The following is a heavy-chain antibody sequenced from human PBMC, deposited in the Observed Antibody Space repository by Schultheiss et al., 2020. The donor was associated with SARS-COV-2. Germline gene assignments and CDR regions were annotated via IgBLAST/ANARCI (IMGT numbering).Heavy chain of an antibody. CDR3: TTTPPYYYGMDV. J-gene: IGHJ6*02. Sequence: GGSLRLSCAASGFTFSDYYMSWIRQAPGKGLEWVSYISSSGSTIYYADSVKGRFTISRDNAKNTLYLQMNSLRAEDTAVYYCTTTPPYYYGMDVWGQGTTVTVSS. CDR1: GFTFSDYY. D-gene: IGHD1-1*01. CDR2: ISSSGSTI. V-gene: IGHV3-11*01.